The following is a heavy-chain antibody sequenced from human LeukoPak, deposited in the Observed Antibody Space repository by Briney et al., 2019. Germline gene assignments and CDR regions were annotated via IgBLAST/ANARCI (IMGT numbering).Heavy chain of an antibody. J-gene: IGHJ4*02. V-gene: IGHV3-15*07. CDR2: IKSKSDGGTT. CDR3: TTDLFLAGTVY. CDR1: GFTFSSYW. Sequence: PGGSLRLSCAASGFTFSSYWMNWARQAPGKGLEWVGRIKSKSDGGTTEYAAPVKGRFTISRDDSKNTLYLQMNSLKTEDTAVYYCTTDLFLAGTVYWGQGTLVTVSS. D-gene: IGHD1-1*01.